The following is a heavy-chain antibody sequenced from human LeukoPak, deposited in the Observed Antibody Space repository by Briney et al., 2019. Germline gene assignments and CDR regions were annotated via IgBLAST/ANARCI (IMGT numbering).Heavy chain of an antibody. CDR1: GGSINSTLYY. Sequence: SETLSLTCSVSGGSINSTLYYWVWIRQPPGKGLEWIGSIYSRGSTYYHSPLKSRVTMSMDTSKNQFSLNVISVTAADTAFYYCARDDLSRGGFDPWGQGVLVTVSS. CDR2: IYSRGST. V-gene: IGHV4-39*07. CDR3: ARDDLSRGGFDP. D-gene: IGHD3/OR15-3a*01. J-gene: IGHJ5*02.